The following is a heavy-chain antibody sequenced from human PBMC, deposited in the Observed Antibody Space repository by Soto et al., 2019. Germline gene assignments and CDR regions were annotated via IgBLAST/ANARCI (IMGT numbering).Heavy chain of an antibody. D-gene: IGHD6-19*01. CDR2: IYTSASI. Sequence: PSETLSLTCSGVGADINTYCYAWVRQPAGKGLEWIGRIYTSASINCNPSLKGRVTLSVDTSTNQVSLRLASVTAADTAVYYCARDREAGYNFYYGMDVWGQGTTVT. CDR3: ARDREAGYNFYYGMDV. J-gene: IGHJ6*02. CDR1: GADINTYC. V-gene: IGHV4-4*07.